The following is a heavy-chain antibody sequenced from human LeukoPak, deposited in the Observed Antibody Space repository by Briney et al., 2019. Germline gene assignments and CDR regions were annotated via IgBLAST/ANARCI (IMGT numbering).Heavy chain of an antibody. CDR1: GLPFSNAW. Sequence: NPGGSLRLSCAASGLPFSNAWMTWVRQAPGKGLEWVGRIKSKTDGGTTDYAAPVKGRSTISRDDSKNTLFLQMNSLRTEDSALYYCTSSGTSGAGDFDYWGQGTLVTVSS. D-gene: IGHD1-26*01. CDR2: IKSKTDGGTT. J-gene: IGHJ4*02. V-gene: IGHV3-15*01. CDR3: TSSGTSGAGDFDY.